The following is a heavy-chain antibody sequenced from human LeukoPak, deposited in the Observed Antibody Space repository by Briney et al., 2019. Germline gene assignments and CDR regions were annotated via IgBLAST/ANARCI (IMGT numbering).Heavy chain of an antibody. Sequence: GGSLRLSCAVSGFIFSKYGMTWLRQAPGKGLEWVSGISGSGSSTYYADSVKGRFTISRDNSKNTLYLQMNSLRAEDTAVYYCAKQIRDCSSTSCYDLFDYWGQGTLVTVSS. CDR3: AKQIRDCSSTSCYDLFDY. V-gene: IGHV3-23*01. CDR1: GFIFSKYG. D-gene: IGHD2-2*01. J-gene: IGHJ4*02. CDR2: ISGSGSST.